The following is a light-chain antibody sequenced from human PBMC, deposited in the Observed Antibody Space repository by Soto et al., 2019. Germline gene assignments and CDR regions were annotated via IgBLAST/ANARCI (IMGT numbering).Light chain of an antibody. J-gene: IGLJ2*01. V-gene: IGLV7-43*01. Sequence: VVTEDPSRTVSRVGTVTLTCASSTGAVNYGYYPNWFQQKPGQPPKSLIYSISNKQSWTPARFSGSLLGGKAALSVSGVQPEDEAEYYCLLYFGPGQVIFGGGTQLTVL. CDR3: LLYFGPGQVI. CDR2: SIS. CDR1: TGAVNYGYY.